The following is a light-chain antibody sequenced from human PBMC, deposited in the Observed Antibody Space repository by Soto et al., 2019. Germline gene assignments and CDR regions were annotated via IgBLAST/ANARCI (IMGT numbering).Light chain of an antibody. V-gene: IGKV3-15*01. Sequence: EIVLTQSPGILSLSPGDRATLSCRASQSVSSNLAWYQQKPGQAPRLLIYGAYTRASGVPARFSGSGSGTEFTLTISSLQSEDFAVYYCQQYDNWPRTFGQGTKVDIK. CDR2: GAY. CDR1: QSVSSN. CDR3: QQYDNWPRT. J-gene: IGKJ1*01.